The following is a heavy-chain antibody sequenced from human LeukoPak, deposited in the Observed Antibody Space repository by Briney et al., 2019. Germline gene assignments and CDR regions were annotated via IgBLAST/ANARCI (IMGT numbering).Heavy chain of an antibody. V-gene: IGHV1-18*01. CDR1: GYTFTSYG. CDR2: ISAYNGNT. Sequence: ASVKVSCTASGYTFTSYGISWVRQAPGQGLEWMGWISAYNGNTNYARKLQGRVTMTTDTSTSTAYMELRSLRSDDTAVYYCARIEGYCSSTSCRNAFDIWGQGTMVTVSS. J-gene: IGHJ3*02. CDR3: ARIEGYCSSTSCRNAFDI. D-gene: IGHD2-2*01.